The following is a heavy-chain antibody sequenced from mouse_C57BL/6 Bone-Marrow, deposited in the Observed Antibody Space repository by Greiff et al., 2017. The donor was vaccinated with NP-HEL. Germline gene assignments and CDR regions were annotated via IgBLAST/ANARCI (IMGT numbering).Heavy chain of an antibody. CDR3: TKPSVTTEYYFDY. Sequence: EVKVEESGGGLVQPGGSMKLSCAASGFTFSDAWMDWVRQSPEKGLEWVAEIRNKANNHATYYAESVKGRFTISRDDSKSSVYLQMNSLRAEDTGIYYCTKPSVTTEYYFDYWGQGTTLTVSS. CDR2: IRNKANNHAT. V-gene: IGHV6-6*01. CDR1: GFTFSDAW. D-gene: IGHD2-2*01. J-gene: IGHJ2*01.